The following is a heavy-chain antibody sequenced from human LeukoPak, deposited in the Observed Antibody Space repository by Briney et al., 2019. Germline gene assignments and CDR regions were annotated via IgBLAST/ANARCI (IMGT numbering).Heavy chain of an antibody. CDR2: FNPSGGST. V-gene: IGHV1-46*01. Sequence: GASVKVSCKASGYTFTSFYMHWVRQAPGQGLEWMGIFNPSGGSTTYAQKFQGRVTMTRDTSTSIVYMELSSLRSEDTAMYYCARAGEHHYAFFYWGQGTLVTVSS. D-gene: IGHD4-17*01. J-gene: IGHJ4*02. CDR3: ARAGEHHYAFFY. CDR1: GYTFTSFY.